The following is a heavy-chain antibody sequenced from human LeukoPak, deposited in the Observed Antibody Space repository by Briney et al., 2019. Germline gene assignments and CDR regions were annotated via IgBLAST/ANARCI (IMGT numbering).Heavy chain of an antibody. CDR3: ARAGYYYDSGGYSHDAFDM. V-gene: IGHV4-59*12. D-gene: IGHD3-22*01. Sequence: SETLSLTCTVSGGSISSYYWSWIQQPPGKGLEWIGYIYYSGSTNYNPSLKSRVTISVDTSKNQFSLRLSSVTAADTAVYYCARAGYYYDSGGYSHDAFDMWGQGTMVTVSS. CDR2: IYYSGST. CDR1: GGSISSYY. J-gene: IGHJ3*02.